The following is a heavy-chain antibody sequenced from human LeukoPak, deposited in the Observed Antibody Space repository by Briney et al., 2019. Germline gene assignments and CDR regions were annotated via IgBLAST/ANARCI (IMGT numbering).Heavy chain of an antibody. CDR3: ARTIAAAAGDPFDI. Sequence: GGSLRLSCAASGFTFSSYAMHWVRQAPGKGLEWVAVISYDGSNKYYADSVKGRFTISRDNSKNTLYLQMTSLTTEDTAVYYCARTIAAAAGDPFDIWGQGTMVTVSS. D-gene: IGHD6-13*01. V-gene: IGHV3-30-3*01. J-gene: IGHJ3*02. CDR1: GFTFSSYA. CDR2: ISYDGSNK.